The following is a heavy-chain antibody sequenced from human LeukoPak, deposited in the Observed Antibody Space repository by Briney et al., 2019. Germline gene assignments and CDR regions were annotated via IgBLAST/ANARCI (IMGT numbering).Heavy chain of an antibody. D-gene: IGHD3-9*01. Sequence: SETLSLTCTVSGGSISSGDYYWSWIRQPPGKGLEWIGYIYYSGSTYYNPSLKSRVTISVDTSKNQFSLKLSSVSAADTAVYYCARRKNILRYFDWLSKVKNAFDIWGQGTMVTVSS. V-gene: IGHV4-30-4*01. CDR2: IYYSGST. J-gene: IGHJ3*02. CDR3: ARRKNILRYFDWLSKVKNAFDI. CDR1: GGSISSGDYY.